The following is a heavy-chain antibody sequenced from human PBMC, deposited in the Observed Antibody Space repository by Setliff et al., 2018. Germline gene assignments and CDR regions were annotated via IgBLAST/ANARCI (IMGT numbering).Heavy chain of an antibody. J-gene: IGHJ4*02. V-gene: IGHV4-61*09. CDR1: GASIRQTSYF. CDR3: TRLYSTSRALYFDI. Sequence: PSETLSLTCAVSGASIRQTSYFWTWVRQPAGKGLEWIGHIYITGNPNVNPSLKSRVAMSLDNSGNQFSLNLQSVTAADTAVYYCTRLYSTSRALYFDIWGQGHPVTVSS. D-gene: IGHD2-21*01. CDR2: IYITGNP.